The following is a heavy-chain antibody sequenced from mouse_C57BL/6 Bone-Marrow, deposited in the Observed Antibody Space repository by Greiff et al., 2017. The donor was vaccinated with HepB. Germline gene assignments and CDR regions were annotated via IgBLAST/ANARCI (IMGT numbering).Heavy chain of an antibody. V-gene: IGHV3-6*01. CDR2: ISYDGSN. CDR3: ARDDYDEDV. D-gene: IGHD2-4*01. J-gene: IGHJ1*03. Sequence: EVKLMESGPGLVKPSQSLSLTCSVTGYSITSGYYWNWIRQFPGNKLEWMGYISYDGSNNYNPSLKNRISITRDTSKNQFFLKLNSVTTEDTATYYCARDDYDEDVWGTGTTVTVSS. CDR1: GYSITSGYY.